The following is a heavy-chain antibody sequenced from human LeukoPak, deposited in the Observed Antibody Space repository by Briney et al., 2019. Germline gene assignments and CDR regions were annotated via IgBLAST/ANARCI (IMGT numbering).Heavy chain of an antibody. CDR3: ARAPTVTNCDY. V-gene: IGHV3-30*02. CDR1: GFTFYSLG. D-gene: IGHD4-17*01. Sequence: GGSLRLSCVASGFTFYSLGMHWVRQAPGKGLEWVAFIQYHGNSEYYADSVKGRFTISRDNAKNSLYLQMNSLRAEDTAVYYCARAPTVTNCDYWGQGTLVTVSS. J-gene: IGHJ4*02. CDR2: IQYHGNSE.